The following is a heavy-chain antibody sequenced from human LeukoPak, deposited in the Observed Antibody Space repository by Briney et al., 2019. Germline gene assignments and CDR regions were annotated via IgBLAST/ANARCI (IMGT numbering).Heavy chain of an antibody. CDR2: MNPNSGNT. V-gene: IGHV1-8*02. D-gene: IGHD2-15*01. CDR1: GYAFTSYD. J-gene: IGHJ4*02. CDR3: ARAGGYCGRISCPYYFDY. Sequence: ASVKVSCKASGYAFTSYDINWVRQATGQGLEWMGWMNPNSGNTGYAQKFQGRVTMTRNTSISTAYMELSSLRSEDTAVYYCARAGGYCGRISCPYYFDYWGQGSLVAVSS.